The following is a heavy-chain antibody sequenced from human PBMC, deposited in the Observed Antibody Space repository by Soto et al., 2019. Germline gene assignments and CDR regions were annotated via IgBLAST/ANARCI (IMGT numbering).Heavy chain of an antibody. J-gene: IGHJ4*02. D-gene: IGHD3-10*01. Sequence: GGSLRLSCAASGFTFSSNAMSWVRQAPGRGLEWVSVISVDGTYKQYADSVKGRFTISRDISKNTLYLQLNSLRAEDTAFYYCAKGSARMGGFEYWGQGTLVTVSS. CDR1: GFTFSSNA. CDR3: AKGSARMGGFEY. CDR2: ISVDGTYK. V-gene: IGHV3-23*01.